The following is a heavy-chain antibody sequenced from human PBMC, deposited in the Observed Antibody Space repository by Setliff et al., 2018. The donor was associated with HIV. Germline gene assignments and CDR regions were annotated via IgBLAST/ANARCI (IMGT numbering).Heavy chain of an antibody. J-gene: IGHJ1*01. CDR3: ARDAGTTVTTSFFQY. Sequence: PSETLSLTCTVSGGSISSNYYWSWIRQHPGKGLEWIAYIHYSGSTHFNPSLRSRATISVDTTNNQFSLKLSSVTAADTAVYYCARDAGTTVTTSFFQYWGQGTLVTVS. V-gene: IGHV4-31*03. D-gene: IGHD4-17*01. CDR1: GGSISSNYY. CDR2: IHYSGST.